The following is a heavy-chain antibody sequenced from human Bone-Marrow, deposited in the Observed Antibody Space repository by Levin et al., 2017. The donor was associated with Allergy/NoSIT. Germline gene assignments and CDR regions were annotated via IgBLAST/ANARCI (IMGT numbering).Heavy chain of an antibody. CDR2: IYPRDSET. D-gene: IGHD2-21*01. CDR3: ARLAVEYCGRATCHGLDV. J-gene: IGHJ6*02. Sequence: GESLKISCKASEYIFTNNWIGWVRQMPGKGLEWMGIIYPRDSETRYSPSFQDHITMSADKSNNTAYLQWNSLKASDTGMYYCARLAVEYCGRATCHGLDVWGQGTTVIVSS. CDR1: EYIFTNNW. V-gene: IGHV5-51*01.